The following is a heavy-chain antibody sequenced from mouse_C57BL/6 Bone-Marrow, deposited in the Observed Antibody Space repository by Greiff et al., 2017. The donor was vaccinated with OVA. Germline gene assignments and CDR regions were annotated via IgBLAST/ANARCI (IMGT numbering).Heavy chain of an antibody. CDR2: FYPGSGSI. CDR3: ARHNDYGRSYAWYFDV. Sequence: QVQLQQSGAELVKPGASVKLSCKASGYTFTEYTIHWVKQRSGQGLEWIGWFYPGSGSIKYNEKFKDKATLTADKSSSTVYMELSSLTSADSAVYFCARHNDYGRSYAWYFDVWGTGTTVTVSS. J-gene: IGHJ1*03. CDR1: GYTFTEYT. V-gene: IGHV1-62-2*01. D-gene: IGHD1-1*01.